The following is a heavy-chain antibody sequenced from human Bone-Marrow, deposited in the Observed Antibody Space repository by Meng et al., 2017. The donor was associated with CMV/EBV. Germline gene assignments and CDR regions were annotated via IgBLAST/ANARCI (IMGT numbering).Heavy chain of an antibody. D-gene: IGHD1-26*01. Sequence: LSLTCAASGFTFSSYWMSWVRQAPGKGLEWVANIKQDGSEKYYVDSVKGRFTISRDNAKNSLYLQMNSLRAEDTAVYYCARVPRSRFGSLHFDYWGQGTLVTVPQ. V-gene: IGHV3-7*01. J-gene: IGHJ4*02. CDR1: GFTFSSYW. CDR2: IKQDGSEK. CDR3: ARVPRSRFGSLHFDY.